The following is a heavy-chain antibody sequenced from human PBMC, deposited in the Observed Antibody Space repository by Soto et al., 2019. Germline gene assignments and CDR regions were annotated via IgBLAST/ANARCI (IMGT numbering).Heavy chain of an antibody. D-gene: IGHD2-15*01. CDR2: IDNNGVT. V-gene: IGHV4-39*01. CDR3: GKILVGATGHTDADS. J-gene: IGHJ4*02. CDR1: GGSMRSGDYY. Sequence: SETLSLACAVSGGSMRSGDYYWGWIRQPPGKGLEWIGSIDNNGVTNYNSSLKSRVTISRDTSKNQFSLRLTSVTAADTAVYYCGKILVGATGHTDADSWGPGTLVTVPS.